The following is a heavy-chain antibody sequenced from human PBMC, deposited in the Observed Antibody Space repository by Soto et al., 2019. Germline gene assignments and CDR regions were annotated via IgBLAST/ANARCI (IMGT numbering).Heavy chain of an antibody. J-gene: IGHJ4*02. Sequence: WASVKVSCKASGYTFTSYGISWVRQAPGQGLEWMGWISAYNGNTNYAQKLQGRVTMTTDTSTSTAYMELSSLRSEDTAVYYCAGGGLYYYDSSGHLFDYWGQGTLVTVSS. D-gene: IGHD3-22*01. CDR1: GYTFTSYG. CDR3: AGGGLYYYDSSGHLFDY. CDR2: ISAYNGNT. V-gene: IGHV1-18*01.